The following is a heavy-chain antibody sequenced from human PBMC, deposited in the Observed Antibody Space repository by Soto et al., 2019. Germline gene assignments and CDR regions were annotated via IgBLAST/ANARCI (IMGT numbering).Heavy chain of an antibody. CDR3: ARGPSGDKVDS. V-gene: IGHV4-30-4*01. J-gene: IGHJ4*02. Sequence: QVQLQESGPGLVKPSQTLSLTCTVSGGSISTVDYWWSWIRQSPDMGLEWIGHIYDGGRTYNNPSLESRVTMSVDTSKSQLSLTLSSVSGADTADYYCARGPSGDKVDSWGQGTLVTVSS. CDR2: IYDGGRT. CDR1: GGSISTVDYW. D-gene: IGHD7-27*01.